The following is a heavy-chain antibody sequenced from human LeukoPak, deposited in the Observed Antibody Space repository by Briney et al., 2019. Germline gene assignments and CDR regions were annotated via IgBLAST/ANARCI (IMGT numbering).Heavy chain of an antibody. CDR3: TREGRYCSSTSCYVCLDF. J-gene: IGHJ4*02. V-gene: IGHV3-72*01. D-gene: IGHD2-2*01. CDR1: GFTFSDYY. Sequence: GGSLRLSCAASGFTFSDYYMDWVRQAPGKGLEWVGRIKNKANSYTTEYAASVKGGFTVSREDSKNALYLQINSLKTEDTAVYYCTREGRYCSSTSCYVCLDFWGQGTLVTVSS. CDR2: IKNKANSYTT.